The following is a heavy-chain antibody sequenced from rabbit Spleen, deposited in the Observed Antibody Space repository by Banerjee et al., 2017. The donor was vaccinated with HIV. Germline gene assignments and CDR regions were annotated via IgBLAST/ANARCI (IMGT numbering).Heavy chain of an antibody. Sequence: QEQLVESGGGLVKPGASLTLTCKASGFSFSARDVMCWVRQAPGKGLEWIACINAATGKPVYATWAKGRFTISRTSSTTVTLQMTSLTAADTATYFCARDLAGAIGWNFYLWGQGTLVTVS. J-gene: IGHJ4*01. CDR3: ARDLAGAIGWNFYL. CDR2: INAATGKP. D-gene: IGHD4-1*01. CDR1: GFSFSARDV. V-gene: IGHV1S45*01.